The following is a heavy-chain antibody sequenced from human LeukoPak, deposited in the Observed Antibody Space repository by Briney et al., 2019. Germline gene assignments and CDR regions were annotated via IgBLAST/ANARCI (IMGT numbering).Heavy chain of an antibody. V-gene: IGHV3-64*01. J-gene: IGHJ6*03. D-gene: IGHD1-1*01. Sequence: PGGSLRLSCAASGFTFSSYAMHWVRQAPGKGLEYVSAISSNGGSTYYANSVKGRFSISRDNSKNTLYLQMGSLRAEDMAVYYCAKGFWNLNHYYYMDVWGKGTTVTVSS. CDR1: GFTFSSYA. CDR2: ISSNGGST. CDR3: AKGFWNLNHYYYMDV.